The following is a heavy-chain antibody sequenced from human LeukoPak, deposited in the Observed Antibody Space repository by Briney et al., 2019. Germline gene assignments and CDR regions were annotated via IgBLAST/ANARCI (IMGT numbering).Heavy chain of an antibody. CDR2: INPNSGGT. CDR1: GYTFTGYC. CDR3: ARRFYDSSGYYFFDY. Sequence: ASVKVSCKASGYTFTGYCMHWVRQAPGQGLEWMGWINPNSGGTNYAQKFQGRVTMTRDTSISTAYMELSRLRSDDTAVYYCARRFYDSSGYYFFDYWGQGTLVTVSS. D-gene: IGHD3-22*01. V-gene: IGHV1-2*02. J-gene: IGHJ4*02.